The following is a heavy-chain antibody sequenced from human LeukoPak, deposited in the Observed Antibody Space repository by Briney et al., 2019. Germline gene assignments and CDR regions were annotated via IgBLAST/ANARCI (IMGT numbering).Heavy chain of an antibody. Sequence: GGSLRLSCAASGIAFGNNWMHWVRQGPGKGLVWISRINSDGGGAIYADSVKGRFTVSRDDAKNTLYLQMNSLRAEDTAVYYCARDVPHNWFDTWGQGTLVTVSS. CDR3: ARDVPHNWFDT. CDR1: GIAFGNNW. CDR2: INSDGGGA. V-gene: IGHV3-74*01. J-gene: IGHJ5*02.